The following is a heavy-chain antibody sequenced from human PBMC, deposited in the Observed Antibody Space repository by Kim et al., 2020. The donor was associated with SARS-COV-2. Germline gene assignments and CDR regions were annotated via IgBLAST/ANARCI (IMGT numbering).Heavy chain of an antibody. J-gene: IGHJ4*02. Sequence: SETLSLTCTVSGDSLSSGDYYWGWIRQPPGKGLEWITTISYGVRTSYNPSLWSRVTISVDTSKRQLSLNLSSVTAADTAVYYCARYNYGRFDYWGQGTLVTVSS. CDR3: ARYNYGRFDY. CDR2: ISYGVRT. V-gene: IGHV4-39*01. D-gene: IGHD5-18*01. CDR1: GDSLSSGDYY.